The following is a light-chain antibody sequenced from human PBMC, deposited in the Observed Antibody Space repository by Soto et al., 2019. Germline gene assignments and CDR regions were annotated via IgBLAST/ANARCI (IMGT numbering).Light chain of an antibody. CDR2: DAS. V-gene: IGKV1-5*01. J-gene: IGKJ2*01. CDR3: QQYGSSPRMYT. CDR1: QSISNW. Sequence: DIQMTQSPSTLSAYVGDRVTITCRASQSISNWLAWYQQKPGQAPKLLMYDASKLESGVPSRFSGSGSGTEFTLTISRLEPEDFAVYYCQQYGSSPRMYTFGQGTKLEIK.